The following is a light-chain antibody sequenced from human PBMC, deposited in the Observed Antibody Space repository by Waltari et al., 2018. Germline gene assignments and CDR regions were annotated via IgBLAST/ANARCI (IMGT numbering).Light chain of an antibody. CDR1: KIESKS. V-gene: IGLV3-9*01. Sequence: SYDLTQPLSVSVALGQTATIACGGDKIESKSVHWYQQRPGQAPILIIYRDKYPLSGSPGRLSASKSGNTATLTISRAQVGDGGVYFCQVWDDSLGVFGPGTRVAVL. J-gene: IGLJ1*01. CDR2: RDK. CDR3: QVWDDSLGV.